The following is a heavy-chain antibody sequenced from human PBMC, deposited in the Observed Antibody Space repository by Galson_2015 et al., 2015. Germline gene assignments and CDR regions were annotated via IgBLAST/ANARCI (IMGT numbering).Heavy chain of an antibody. D-gene: IGHD3-10*01. CDR2: INSDGSST. J-gene: IGHJ4*02. CDR1: GFTFSSYW. Sequence: SLRLSCAASGFTFSSYWMHWVRQAPGKGLVWVSRINSDGSSTSYADSVKGRFTISRDNAKNTLYLQMNSLRAEDTAVYYCAREDYYGSGSYESHFDYWGQGTLVTASS. CDR3: AREDYYGSGSYESHFDY. V-gene: IGHV3-74*01.